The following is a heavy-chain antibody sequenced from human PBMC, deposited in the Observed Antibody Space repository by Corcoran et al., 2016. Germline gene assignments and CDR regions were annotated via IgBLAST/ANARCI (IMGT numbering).Heavy chain of an antibody. Sequence: QVQLVQSGAEVKKPGASVKVSCKASGYTFTSYAMHWVRQAPGHRLEWMGWINAGNGNTKYSQKFQGRVTITRDTSASTAYMELSSLRSEDTAGEDGAREGWVSRTICGVGEDYYYYGMDVWGQGTTVTVSS. CDR2: INAGNGNT. CDR1: GYTFTSYA. J-gene: IGHJ6*02. V-gene: IGHV1-3*01. D-gene: IGHD3-3*01. CDR3: AREGWVSRTICGVGEDYYYYGMDV.